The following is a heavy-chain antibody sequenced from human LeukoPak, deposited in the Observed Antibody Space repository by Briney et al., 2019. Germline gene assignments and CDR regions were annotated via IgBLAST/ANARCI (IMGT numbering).Heavy chain of an antibody. V-gene: IGHV3-30*18. D-gene: IGHD6-13*01. Sequence: GSLRLSCAASGFTFSSYGMHWVRQAPGKGVEWVAVISYDGSNKYYADSVKGRFTISRDNSKNTLYLQMNSLRAEDTAVYYCAKDPVAGIPYDDYWGQGTLVTVSS. CDR3: AKDPVAGIPYDDY. CDR2: ISYDGSNK. J-gene: IGHJ4*02. CDR1: GFTFSSYG.